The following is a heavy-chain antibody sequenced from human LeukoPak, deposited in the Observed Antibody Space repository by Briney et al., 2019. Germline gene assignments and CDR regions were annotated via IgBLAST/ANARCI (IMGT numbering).Heavy chain of an antibody. V-gene: IGHV3-21*01. CDR3: ARGDRDGYNFPPYYYGMDV. D-gene: IGHD5-24*01. CDR2: ISSSSSYI. J-gene: IGHJ6*02. CDR1: GFTFSSYS. Sequence: GGSLRLSCAASGFTFSSYSMNWVRQAPGKGLEWVSSISSSSSYIYYADSVKGRFTISRDNAKNSLYLQMNSLRAEDTAVYYCARGDRDGYNFPPYYYGMDVWGQGTTVTVSS.